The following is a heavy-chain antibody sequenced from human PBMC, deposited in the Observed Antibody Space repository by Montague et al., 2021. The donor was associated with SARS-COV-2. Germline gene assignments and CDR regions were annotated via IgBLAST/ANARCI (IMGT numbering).Heavy chain of an antibody. CDR1: GFTSSSYA. J-gene: IGHJ6*02. CDR3: ARVIVVGYYGMDV. D-gene: IGHD3-22*01. Sequence: SLRLSCAASGFTSSSYAIHWVRQAPGKGLEWVAVISYDGSNKYYADSVKGRFTISRDNSKNTLYLQMNSLRAEDTAVYYCARVIVVGYYGMDVWGQGTTVTVSS. V-gene: IGHV3-30-3*01. CDR2: ISYDGSNK.